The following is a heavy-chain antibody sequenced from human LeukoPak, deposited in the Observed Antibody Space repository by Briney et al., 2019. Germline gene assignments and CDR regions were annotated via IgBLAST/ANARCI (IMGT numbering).Heavy chain of an antibody. CDR1: GYTFTSYG. V-gene: IGHV1-18*01. CDR3: ARDRWAYHDSSGYYFNY. D-gene: IGHD3-22*01. J-gene: IGHJ4*02. Sequence: ASVKVSCKASGYTFTSYGISWVRQAPGQGVEWMGWISAYNGNTNYAQKLQGRVTMTTDTSTSTAYMELRSLRSDDTAVYYCARDRWAYHDSSGYYFNYWGQGTLVTVSS. CDR2: ISAYNGNT.